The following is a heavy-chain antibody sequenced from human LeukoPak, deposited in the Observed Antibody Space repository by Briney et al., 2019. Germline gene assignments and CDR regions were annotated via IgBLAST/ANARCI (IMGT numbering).Heavy chain of an antibody. CDR3: ARATRWGNYRRASDY. D-gene: IGHD3-16*02. Sequence: ASVKVSCKASGGTFSSSAINWVRQAPGQGVEWMGRIIPTLGIANYAQKFQGRVTITADKSTSTAYMELSSLRSEDTAVYYCARATRWGNYRRASDYWGQGTLVTVSS. CDR2: IIPTLGIA. CDR1: GGTFSSSA. J-gene: IGHJ4*02. V-gene: IGHV1-69*04.